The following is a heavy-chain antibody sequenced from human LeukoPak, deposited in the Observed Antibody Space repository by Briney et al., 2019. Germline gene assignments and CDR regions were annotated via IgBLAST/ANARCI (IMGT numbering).Heavy chain of an antibody. CDR3: ASPRRYYGDYYSY. CDR2: IYYSGST. Sequence: SETLSLTCTVSGGSISSSSYYWGWIRQPPGKGLEWIGSIYYSGSTYYNPSLKSRVTISVDTSKNQSSLKLSSVTAADTAVYYCASPRRYYGDYYSYWGQGTLVTVSS. CDR1: GGSISSSSYY. V-gene: IGHV4-39*01. D-gene: IGHD4-17*01. J-gene: IGHJ4*02.